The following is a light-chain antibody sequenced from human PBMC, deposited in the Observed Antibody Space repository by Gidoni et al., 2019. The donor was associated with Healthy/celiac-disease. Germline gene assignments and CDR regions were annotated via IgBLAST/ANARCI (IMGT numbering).Light chain of an antibody. V-gene: IGKV4-1*01. CDR1: QSVLYSSNNKNY. Sequence: DIVLTQYPDSFAVSLGERAPINCKSSQSVLYSSNNKNYLAGYQQKPGQPPKLLIYCAATRESGVPDRFSGSGSGTDFTITISSLQAEDVAVYYCQQYYSTPFTFGPXTKVDIK. J-gene: IGKJ3*01. CDR3: QQYYSTPFT. CDR2: CAA.